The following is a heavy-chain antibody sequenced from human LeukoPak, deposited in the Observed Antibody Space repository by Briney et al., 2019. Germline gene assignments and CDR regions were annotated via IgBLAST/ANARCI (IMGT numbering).Heavy chain of an antibody. Sequence: SETLSLTCTVSGGSISSGDYSWSWIRQPPGKGLEWIGYIYYSGSTYYNPSLKSRVTISVDTSKNQFSLKLSSVTAADTAVYYCATGYSNSYYFDYWGQGTLVTVSS. CDR2: IYYSGST. CDR1: GGSISSGDYS. CDR3: ATGYSNSYYFDY. J-gene: IGHJ4*02. V-gene: IGHV4-30-4*01. D-gene: IGHD4-11*01.